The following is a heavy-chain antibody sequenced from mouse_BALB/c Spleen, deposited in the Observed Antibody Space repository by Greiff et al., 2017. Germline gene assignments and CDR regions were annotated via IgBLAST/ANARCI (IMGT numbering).Heavy chain of an antibody. Sequence: QVHLQQSGAGLVKPGASVKLSCKASGYTFTEYIIHWVKQRSGQGLEWIGWFYPGSGSIKYNEKFKDKATLTADKSSSTVYMELSRLTSEDSAVYFCARHEDEGGNYVGAMDYWGQGTSVTVSS. CDR1: GYTFTEYI. CDR3: ARHEDEGGNYVGAMDY. CDR2: FYPGSGSI. D-gene: IGHD2-1*01. J-gene: IGHJ4*01. V-gene: IGHV1-62-2*01.